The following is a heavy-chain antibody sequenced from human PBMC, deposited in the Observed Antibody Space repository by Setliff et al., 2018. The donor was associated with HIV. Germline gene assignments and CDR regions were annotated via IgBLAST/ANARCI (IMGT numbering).Heavy chain of an antibody. V-gene: IGHV3-74*01. CDR3: ARGDNFWRGYLLGESYYYYYMDV. J-gene: IGHJ6*03. CDR1: GFTFSNHW. D-gene: IGHD3-3*01. Sequence: GGSLRLSCAASGFTFSNHWMYWVRQVPGKGLVWVSRISSDGTSKSYADSGKGRFTISRDNTKNTLYLQMNSLRVEDTAFYYCARGDNFWRGYLLGESYYYYYMDVWGKGATVTVSS. CDR2: ISSDGTSK.